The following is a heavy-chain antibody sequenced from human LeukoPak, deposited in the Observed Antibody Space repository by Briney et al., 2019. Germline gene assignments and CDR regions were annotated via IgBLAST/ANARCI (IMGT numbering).Heavy chain of an antibody. J-gene: IGHJ4*02. V-gene: IGHV3-30*04. CDR1: GFTFSSYA. D-gene: IGHD6-19*01. CDR2: ISYDGSNK. Sequence: PGGSLRLSCAASGFTFSSYAMHWVRQAPGKGLEWVAVISYDGSNKYYADSVNGRFTISRDNSKNTLYLQMNSLRAEDTAVYYCARDNRYSSGPSDYWGQGTLVTVSS. CDR3: ARDNRYSSGPSDY.